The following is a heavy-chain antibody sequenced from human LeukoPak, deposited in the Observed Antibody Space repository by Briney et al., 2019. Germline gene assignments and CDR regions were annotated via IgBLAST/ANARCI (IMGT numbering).Heavy chain of an antibody. V-gene: IGHV1-69*05. CDR2: VIPIFGTA. J-gene: IGHJ5*02. CDR1: GGTFSSYA. D-gene: IGHD6-13*01. Sequence: SVKVSCKASGGTFSSYAISWVRQAPGQGLEWMGGVIPIFGTATYAQKFQGRVTITTDDSTSTAYMELSSLRSEDTAVYYCARDSSSVRGWFDPWGQGTLVTVSS. CDR3: ARDSSSVRGWFDP.